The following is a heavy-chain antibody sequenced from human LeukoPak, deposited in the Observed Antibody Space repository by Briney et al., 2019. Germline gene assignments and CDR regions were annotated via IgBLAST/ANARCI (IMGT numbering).Heavy chain of an antibody. CDR1: GFTFDDYG. V-gene: IGHV3-53*01. CDR2: IYSGGST. D-gene: IGHD4-17*01. Sequence: GGSLRLSCAASGFTFDDYGMSWVRQAPGKGLEWVSVIYSGGSTYYADSVKGRFTISRDSSKSTLYIQMNSLRAEDTAVYYCARGHGDYYFDYRGQGTLVTVSS. J-gene: IGHJ4*02. CDR3: ARGHGDYYFDY.